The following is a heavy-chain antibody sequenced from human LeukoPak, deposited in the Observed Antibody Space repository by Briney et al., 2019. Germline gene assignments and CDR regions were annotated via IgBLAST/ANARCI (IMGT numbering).Heavy chain of an antibody. CDR3: AREYSGSYGWFDP. J-gene: IGHJ5*02. D-gene: IGHD1-26*01. CDR1: GFTFSSYE. V-gene: IGHV3-66*01. Sequence: GGSLRLSCAASGFTFSSYEMNWVRQAPGKGLEWVSVIYSGGSTYYADSVKGRFTISRDNSKNTLYLQMNSLRAEDTAVYYCAREYSGSYGWFDPWGQGTLVTVSS. CDR2: IYSGGST.